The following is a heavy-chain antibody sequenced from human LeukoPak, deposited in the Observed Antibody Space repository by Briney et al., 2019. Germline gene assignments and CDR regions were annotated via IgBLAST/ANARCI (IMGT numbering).Heavy chain of an antibody. CDR3: AREPRGPTGRKGMDV. J-gene: IGHJ6*02. CDR2: IYYSGST. V-gene: IGHV4-59*01. CDR1: GGSISNYY. Sequence: SETLSLTCTVSGGSISNYYWNWIRQPPGKGLEWIGYIYYSGSTHYNPSLKSRVTMSVDTSKNQFSLRLTSVTAADTAVYYCAREPRGPTGRKGMDVWGQGTTVTVSS. D-gene: IGHD1-14*01.